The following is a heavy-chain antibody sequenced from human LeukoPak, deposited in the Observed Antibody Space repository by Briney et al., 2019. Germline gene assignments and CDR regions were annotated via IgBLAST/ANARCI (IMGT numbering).Heavy chain of an antibody. J-gene: IGHJ4*02. CDR2: ISSDGNNR. CDR3: AREVDRLLDY. D-gene: IGHD5-12*01. Sequence: GKSLRLSCAASGFTFSSSVMHWVRQAPGKGLEWVAGISSDGNNRYYVDSVKGRFTISRDNSKNTLYLQMISLRAEDTAVYYCAREVDRLLDYWGQGTLVTVSS. CDR1: GFTFSSSV. V-gene: IGHV3-30*03.